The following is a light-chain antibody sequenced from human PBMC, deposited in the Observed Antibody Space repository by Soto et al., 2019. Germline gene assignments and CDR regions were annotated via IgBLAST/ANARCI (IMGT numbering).Light chain of an antibody. Sequence: QSVPTQPASVSGSPGQWITISCTGTSSDVGGYNYASWYQQHPGKAPKLMIYEVSNRPSALSSRFSGSKSGNTATLTISGLHAEDEPDYYCSSYTSSSTLYVFGTGSKVT. CDR2: EVS. J-gene: IGLJ1*01. CDR1: SSDVGGYNY. V-gene: IGLV2-14*01. CDR3: SSYTSSSTLYV.